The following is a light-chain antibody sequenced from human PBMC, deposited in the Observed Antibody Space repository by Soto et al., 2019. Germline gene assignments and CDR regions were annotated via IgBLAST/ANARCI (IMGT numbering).Light chain of an antibody. Sequence: IVLTQSQATLSLSRGERATLSCRASQSVSSYLAWYQQKPGQAPRLLIYDATSRATGIPDRFSGSVSGTDFTLTISRLEPEDFAVYYCQQYGKSATLTFGPGTKVDI. J-gene: IGKJ3*01. CDR1: QSVSSY. V-gene: IGKV3-20*01. CDR3: QQYGKSATLT. CDR2: DAT.